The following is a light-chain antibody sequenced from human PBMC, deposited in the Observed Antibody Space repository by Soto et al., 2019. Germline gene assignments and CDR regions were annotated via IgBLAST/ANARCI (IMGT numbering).Light chain of an antibody. Sequence: DIQMIQSPSSLSASVGDRVTITCKASQEISNYLNWYQQKPGKAPKLLIYDASNLERGVPSRLSGRGSVSDFTFTISSLQPEDFATSYCQQYDHLPRTFGRGTKVEIK. V-gene: IGKV1-33*01. CDR3: QQYDHLPRT. CDR2: DAS. J-gene: IGKJ1*01. CDR1: QEISNY.